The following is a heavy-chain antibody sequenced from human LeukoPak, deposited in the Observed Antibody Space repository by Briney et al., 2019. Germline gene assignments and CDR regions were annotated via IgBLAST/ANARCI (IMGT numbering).Heavy chain of an antibody. CDR1: GGSFSGYY. V-gene: IGHV4-34*01. Sequence: SETLSLTCAVYGGSFSGYYWSWIRQPPGKGLEWIGEINHSGSTNYNPSLKSRVTISVDTSKNQFSLKLSSVTAADTAVYCCARSKRYYYGSGSYYTGLDYWGQGTLVTVSS. D-gene: IGHD3-10*01. CDR3: ARSKRYYYGSGSYYTGLDY. CDR2: INHSGST. J-gene: IGHJ4*02.